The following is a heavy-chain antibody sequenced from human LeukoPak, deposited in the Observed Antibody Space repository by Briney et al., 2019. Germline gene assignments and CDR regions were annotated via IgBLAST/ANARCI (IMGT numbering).Heavy chain of an antibody. CDR2: IYTRGST. CDR3: ARVTLYSSTWYFDY. J-gene: IGHJ4*02. V-gene: IGHV4-61*02. Sequence: PSDTLSLPRTVSGVSFSSGSYAWNRVRPPAGKGLEWIGRIYTRGSTNYNPSLKSRVTISVDTSKTQFSLKLGSVRVADTAVYYCARVTLYSSTWYFDYWGQGTLVTVSS. CDR1: GVSFSSGSYA. D-gene: IGHD6-13*01.